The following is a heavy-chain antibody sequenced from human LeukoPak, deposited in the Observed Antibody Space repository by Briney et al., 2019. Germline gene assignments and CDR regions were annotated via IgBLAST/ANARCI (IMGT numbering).Heavy chain of an antibody. CDR1: GFTVSSNY. Sequence: GGSLRLSCAASGFTVSSNYMSWVRQAPGKGLEWVSVIYSGGSTYYADSVRGRFTISRDNSKNTLYLQMNSLRAEDTAVYYCARDRNDYGDYYYYYIDVWGEGTTVTVSS. J-gene: IGHJ6*03. CDR2: IYSGGST. CDR3: ARDRNDYGDYYYYYIDV. D-gene: IGHD4-17*01. V-gene: IGHV3-66*02.